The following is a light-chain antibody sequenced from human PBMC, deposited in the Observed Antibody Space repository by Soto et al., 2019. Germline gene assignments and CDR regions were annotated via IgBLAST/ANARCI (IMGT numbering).Light chain of an antibody. CDR2: GAS. V-gene: IGKV3-15*01. J-gene: IGKJ1*01. CDR1: QSVSSN. Sequence: EIVMTQSPATLSVSPGERATLSCRASQSVSSNLAWYQQKPGQAPRLLIYGASTRATGIPARFSGSGSGTEFTLTISSLQSEDFAVYCCQQYNNWPPWTFGQGTRWISN. CDR3: QQYNNWPPWT.